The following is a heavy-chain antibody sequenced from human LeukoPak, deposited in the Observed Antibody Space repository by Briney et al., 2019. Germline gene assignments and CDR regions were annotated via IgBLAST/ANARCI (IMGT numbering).Heavy chain of an antibody. CDR1: GFTFSSQG. CDR3: TKYYYGHDY. D-gene: IGHD3-3*01. CDR2: IKSKTEGGTT. V-gene: IGHV3-15*01. J-gene: IGHJ4*02. Sequence: GGSLRLSCTASGFTFSSQGMSWVRQAPGKGLEWVGRIKSKTEGGTTDYAAPVKGRFTISRDDSKNTLYLQMNSLKTEDTAVYYCTKYYYGHDYWGQGTLVTVSS.